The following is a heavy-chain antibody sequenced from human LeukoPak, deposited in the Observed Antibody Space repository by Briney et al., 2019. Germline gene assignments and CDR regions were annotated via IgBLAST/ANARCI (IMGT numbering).Heavy chain of an antibody. D-gene: IGHD6-19*01. CDR2: IYYSGST. CDR3: ARLAVAGSYYFDY. J-gene: IGHJ4*02. CDR1: GGSIRSSSYY. Sequence: KPSETLSLTCTVSGGSIRSSSYYWGWIRQPPGKGLEWIGRIYYSGSTYYNPSLKSRVTISVDTSKNQFSLKLSSVTAADTAVYYCARLAVAGSYYFDYWGQGTLVTVSS. V-gene: IGHV4-39*01.